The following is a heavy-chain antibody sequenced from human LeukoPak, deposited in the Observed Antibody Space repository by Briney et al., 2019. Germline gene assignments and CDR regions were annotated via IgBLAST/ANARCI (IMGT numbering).Heavy chain of an antibody. V-gene: IGHV3-33*01. CDR2: IWYDGSNK. CDR1: GFTFGSYG. J-gene: IGHJ4*02. Sequence: GRSLRLSCAASGFTFGSYGMHWVRQAPGKGLEWVAVIWYDGSNKYYADSVKGRFTISRDNSKNTLYLQMNSLRAEDTAVYYCASSRTTVFLFDYWGQGTLVTVSS. D-gene: IGHD4-17*01. CDR3: ASSRTTVFLFDY.